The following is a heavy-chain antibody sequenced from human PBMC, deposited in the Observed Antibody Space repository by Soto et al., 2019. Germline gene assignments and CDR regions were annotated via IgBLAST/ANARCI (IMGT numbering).Heavy chain of an antibody. CDR2: ISSSSSTI. J-gene: IGHJ6*02. CDR1: GFTFSSYS. V-gene: IGHV3-48*02. Sequence: GGSLRLSCAASGFTFSSYSMNWVRQAPGKGLEWVSYISSSSSTIYYADSVKGRFTISRDNAKNSLYLQMNSLRDEDTAVYYCARAFADTAMVIYYYYGMDVWGQGTTVTVSS. CDR3: ARAFADTAMVIYYYYGMDV. D-gene: IGHD5-18*01.